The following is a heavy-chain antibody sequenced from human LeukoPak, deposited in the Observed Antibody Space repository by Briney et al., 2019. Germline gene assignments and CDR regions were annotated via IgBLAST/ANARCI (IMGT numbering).Heavy chain of an antibody. CDR3: ARLDTSGYYYYGMDV. J-gene: IGHJ6*02. Sequence: GESLKISCQVSGYSFTNYWIGWVRQMPGKGLESMGIIYPADSDTAYSPSFQGQVTISADKSISTVYLQWSSLKASDTAMYYCARLDTSGYYYYGMDVWGQGTTVTVSS. CDR2: IYPADSDT. V-gene: IGHV5-51*01. D-gene: IGHD3-22*01. CDR1: GYSFTNYW.